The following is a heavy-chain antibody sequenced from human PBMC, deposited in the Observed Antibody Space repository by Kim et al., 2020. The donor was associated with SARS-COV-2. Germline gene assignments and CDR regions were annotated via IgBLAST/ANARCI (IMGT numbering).Heavy chain of an antibody. Sequence: LTSRVTISVETSKNQFSLKLSSVTAADTAVYYCARVYYDILTGYYYVDYWGQGTLVTVSS. V-gene: IGHV4-59*01. J-gene: IGHJ4*02. D-gene: IGHD3-9*01. CDR3: ARVYYDILTGYYYVDY.